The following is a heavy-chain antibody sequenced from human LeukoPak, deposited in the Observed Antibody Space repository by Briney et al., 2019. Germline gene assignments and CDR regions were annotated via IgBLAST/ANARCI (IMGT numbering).Heavy chain of an antibody. CDR3: ARQVGQILTGYYTQYFDY. D-gene: IGHD3-9*01. CDR1: GGSISSYY. CDR2: TYYSGST. V-gene: IGHV4-59*01. J-gene: IGHJ4*02. Sequence: SETLSLTCTVSGGSISSYYWSWIRKPPGPGLEWIGYTYYSGSTNYNPTLKSRVTISVDTSKNQFSLKLSSVTAADTAVYYCARQVGQILTGYYTQYFDYWGQGTLVTVSS.